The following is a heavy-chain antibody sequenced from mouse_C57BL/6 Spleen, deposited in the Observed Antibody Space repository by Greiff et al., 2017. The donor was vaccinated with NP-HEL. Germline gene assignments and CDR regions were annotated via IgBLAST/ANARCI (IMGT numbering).Heavy chain of an antibody. J-gene: IGHJ4*01. CDR1: GFTFSDYG. Sequence: EVKVEESGGGLVKPGGSLKLSCAASGFTFSDYGMHWVRQAPEKGLEWVAYISSGSSTIYYADTVKGRFTISRDNAKNTLFLQMTSLRSEDTAMYYCASPYDYENYYAMDYWGQGTSVTVSS. D-gene: IGHD2-4*01. CDR2: ISSGSSTI. V-gene: IGHV5-17*01. CDR3: ASPYDYENYYAMDY.